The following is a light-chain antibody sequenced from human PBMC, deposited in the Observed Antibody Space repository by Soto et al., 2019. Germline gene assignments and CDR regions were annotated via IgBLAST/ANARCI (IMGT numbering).Light chain of an antibody. J-gene: IGKJ1*01. CDR3: QQYDNSVWT. V-gene: IGKV3-20*01. Sequence: FVLTQSPGTLSLSPWERATLSCRASQTVRNNYLAWYQQKPGQAPRLLIHGASSRATGVPARFSGSGSGTDFTLTISRLEPEDLAVYYCQQYDNSVWTFGQGTKVDIK. CDR1: QTVRNNY. CDR2: GAS.